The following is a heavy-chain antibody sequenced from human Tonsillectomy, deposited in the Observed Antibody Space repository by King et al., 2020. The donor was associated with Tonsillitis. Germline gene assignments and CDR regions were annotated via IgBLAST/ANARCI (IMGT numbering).Heavy chain of an antibody. Sequence: QLQESGPGLVKPSQTLSLTCTVSGCSISSGSYYWSWIRQPAGKGLEWIGRIYTSGSTNYNPSLMSLVTMSVDTSKNQFSLKLSSVTAADTAVNYCARESVYDYVWGSSYDAFDIWGQGTMVTVSS. CDR2: IYTSGST. CDR3: ARESVYDYVWGSSYDAFDI. J-gene: IGHJ3*02. V-gene: IGHV4-61*02. CDR1: GCSISSGSYY. D-gene: IGHD3-16*01.